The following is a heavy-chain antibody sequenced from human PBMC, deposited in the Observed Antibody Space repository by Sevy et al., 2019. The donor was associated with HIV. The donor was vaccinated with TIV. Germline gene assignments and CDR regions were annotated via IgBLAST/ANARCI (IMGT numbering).Heavy chain of an antibody. V-gene: IGHV3-33*01. CDR1: GFSFSSYG. CDR3: ARDHEFYDYGDYGPTFFPDY. CDR2: IWFDGSNS. J-gene: IGHJ4*02. Sequence: EGSLRLSCAASGFSFSSYGMHWVRQAPGKGLEWVELIWFDGSNSYYADSVKGRFTISRDTSKNTVYLQMNSLRAEDTAVYYCARDHEFYDYGDYGPTFFPDYWGQGNLVTVSS. D-gene: IGHD4-17*01.